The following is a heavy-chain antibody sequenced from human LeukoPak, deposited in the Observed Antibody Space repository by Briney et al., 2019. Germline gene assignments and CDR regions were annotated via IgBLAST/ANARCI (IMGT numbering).Heavy chain of an antibody. CDR2: IYYSGST. Sequence: PSETLSLTCTVSGGSISSYYWSWIRQPPGKGLEWIGYIYYSGSTNYNPSLKSRVTISVDTSKKQFSLKLSSVTAADTAVYYCARADWDILTGYPRIYFDYWGQGTLVTVSS. CDR3: ARADWDILTGYPRIYFDY. D-gene: IGHD3-9*01. CDR1: GGSISSYY. V-gene: IGHV4-59*01. J-gene: IGHJ4*02.